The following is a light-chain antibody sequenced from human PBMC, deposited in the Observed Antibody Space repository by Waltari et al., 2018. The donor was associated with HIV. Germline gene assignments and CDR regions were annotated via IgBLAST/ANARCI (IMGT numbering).Light chain of an antibody. V-gene: IGLV3-21*02. CDR2: DDK. CDR3: QVWDSTTDHVV. CDR1: TIGSKS. J-gene: IGLJ2*01. Sequence: SYVLSQPPSVSVAPGQTARITCGGNTIGSKSVHWYQQKPGQAPVLVVYDDKDRPSGIPERFSGSNSENTATLIIRRVEAGDEADYYCQVWDSTTDHVVFGGGSKLTVL.